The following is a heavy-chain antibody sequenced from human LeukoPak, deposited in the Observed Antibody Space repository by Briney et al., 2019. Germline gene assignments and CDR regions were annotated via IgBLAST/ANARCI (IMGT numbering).Heavy chain of an antibody. V-gene: IGHV4-34*01. J-gene: IGHJ4*02. CDR3: ARGERYDFWSGYSTCFDY. D-gene: IGHD3-3*01. CDR2: INHSGST. CDR1: GGSFSGYY. Sequence: SETLSLTWAVYGGSFSGYYWSWIRQPPGKGLEWIGEINHSGSTNYNPSLKSRVTISVDTSKNQFSLKLSSVTAADTAVYYCARGERYDFWSGYSTCFDYWGQGTLVTVSS.